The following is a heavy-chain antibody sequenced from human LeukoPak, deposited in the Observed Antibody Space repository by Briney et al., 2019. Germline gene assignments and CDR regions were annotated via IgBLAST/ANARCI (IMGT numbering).Heavy chain of an antibody. V-gene: IGHV3-21*01. CDR2: ISSSSSYI. CDR3: ARVDDFWSGFDY. J-gene: IGHJ4*02. D-gene: IGHD3-3*01. CDR1: GFTFSSYS. Sequence: GGSLRLSCAASGFTFSSYSMNWVRQAPGKGLEWVSSISSSSSYIYHADSVKGRFTISRDNAKNSLYLQMNSLRAEDTAVYYCARVDDFWSGFDYWGQGTLVTVSS.